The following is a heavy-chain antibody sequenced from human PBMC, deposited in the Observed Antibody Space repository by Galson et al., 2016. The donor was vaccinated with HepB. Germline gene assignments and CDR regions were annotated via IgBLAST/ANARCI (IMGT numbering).Heavy chain of an antibody. CDR2: IFWDGDK. D-gene: IGHD2-8*02. CDR3: ARTEWTSYYYSMDG. J-gene: IGHJ6*02. V-gene: IGHV2-5*02. CDR1: GFSLKTGGVA. Sequence: PALVKPTQTLTLTCAFSGFSLKTGGVAVAWVRQPPGKALEWLALIFWDGDKRYRPSLSSRLTITKDTSKNQVVLTITNVDPVDTATYYCARTEWTSYYYSMDGWGEGTTVTVSS.